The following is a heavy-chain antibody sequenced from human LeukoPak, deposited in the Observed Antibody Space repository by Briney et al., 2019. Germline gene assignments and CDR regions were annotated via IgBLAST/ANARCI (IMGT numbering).Heavy chain of an antibody. CDR1: GGSISSYY. CDR2: IYTSGST. Sequence: PSETLSPTCTVSGGSISSYYWSWIRQPAGKGLEWIGRIYTSGSTDYNPSLKSRVTMSVDTSKNQFSLKLSSVTAADTAVYYCARELGYCSSTSCYQGAFDIWGQGTMVTVSS. D-gene: IGHD2-2*03. CDR3: ARELGYCSSTSCYQGAFDI. V-gene: IGHV4-4*07. J-gene: IGHJ3*02.